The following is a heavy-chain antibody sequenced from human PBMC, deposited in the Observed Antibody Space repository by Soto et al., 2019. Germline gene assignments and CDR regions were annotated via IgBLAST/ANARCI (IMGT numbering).Heavy chain of an antibody. CDR3: ARDSGTYYFDY. CDR1: GFTFSRNF. Sequence: GGSLRLSCAASGFTFSRNFMHWVRQAPGKGLEWVAMIWFDGNNNCYADSVKGRFTISRDNSKNTLYLQMNSLRAEDTAAYYCARDSGTYYFDYWGPGTLVTVSS. V-gene: IGHV3-33*01. CDR2: IWFDGNNN. J-gene: IGHJ4*02. D-gene: IGHD1-26*01.